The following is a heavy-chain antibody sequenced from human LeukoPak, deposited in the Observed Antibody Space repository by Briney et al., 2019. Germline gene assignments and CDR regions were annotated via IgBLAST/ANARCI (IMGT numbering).Heavy chain of an antibody. V-gene: IGHV1-2*02. CDR1: RCTFTGYY. CDR3: ARDLDSDYRGE. CDR2: INPNSGGT. Sequence: ASVKVSCKASRCTFTGYYLHWVRQAPGQGLEWMGWINPNSGGTNYAQKFQGRVTMTRDTSISTAYMELSRLRSDDTAVYYCARDLDSDYRGEWGQGTLVTVSS. J-gene: IGHJ4*02. D-gene: IGHD4-11*01.